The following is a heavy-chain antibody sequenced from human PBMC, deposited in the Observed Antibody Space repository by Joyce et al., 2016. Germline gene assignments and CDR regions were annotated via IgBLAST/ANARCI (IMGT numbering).Heavy chain of an antibody. Sequence: QVQLVQSGAEVKKPGSSVKVSCKASGGTLNSYALDWVRQAPGQGPEWMGGIVTVFVTANYAQKFQGRGTITADEATNTAYMELRSLKSEDTALYYCTRRRIVGTTPHFDYWGQGTLVTVSS. CDR2: IVTVFVTA. J-gene: IGHJ4*02. D-gene: IGHD1-26*01. V-gene: IGHV1-69*01. CDR1: GGTLNSYA. CDR3: TRRRIVGTTPHFDY.